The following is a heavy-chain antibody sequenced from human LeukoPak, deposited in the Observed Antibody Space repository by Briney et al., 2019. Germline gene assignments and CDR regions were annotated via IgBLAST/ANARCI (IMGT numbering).Heavy chain of an antibody. CDR1: GGSVNSSDYY. CDR3: ARRAVAGTAAFDI. Sequence: SETLSLTCTVSGGSVNSSDYYWGWIRQPPGKGLEWIGNINYSGRTYYNPSLKSRVTMSVDTSNNQFSLRLSSVTAADTTFYYCARRAVAGTAAFDIWGQGKMVTASS. J-gene: IGHJ3*02. D-gene: IGHD6-19*01. V-gene: IGHV4-39*01. CDR2: INYSGRT.